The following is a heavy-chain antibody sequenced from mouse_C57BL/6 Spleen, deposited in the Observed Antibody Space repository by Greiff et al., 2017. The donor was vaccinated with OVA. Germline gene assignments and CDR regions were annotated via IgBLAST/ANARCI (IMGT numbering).Heavy chain of an antibody. J-gene: IGHJ1*03. CDR3: ARQRDWYFDV. CDR1: GFTFSSYG. Sequence: EVQGVESGGDLVKPGGSLKLSCAASGFTFSSYGMSWVRQTPDKRLEWVATISSGGSYTYYPDSVKGRFTISRDNAKNTLYLQKSGLKAEDTAMYYCARQRDWYFDVWGTGTTVTVSS. V-gene: IGHV5-6*01. CDR2: ISSGGSYT.